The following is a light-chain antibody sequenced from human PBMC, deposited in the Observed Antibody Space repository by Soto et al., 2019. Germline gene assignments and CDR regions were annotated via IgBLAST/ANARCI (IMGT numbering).Light chain of an antibody. CDR3: QQYGNSPRT. Sequence: EIVMTQSPAILSVSPGERATLSRRANQSISSNLAWYQQKPGQAPRLLIYGAATRATGIPARFSGSGSGTDFTLTINSLQSEDFAVYYCQQYGNSPRTFGQGTKVVIK. CDR1: QSISSN. J-gene: IGKJ1*01. CDR2: GAA. V-gene: IGKV3-15*01.